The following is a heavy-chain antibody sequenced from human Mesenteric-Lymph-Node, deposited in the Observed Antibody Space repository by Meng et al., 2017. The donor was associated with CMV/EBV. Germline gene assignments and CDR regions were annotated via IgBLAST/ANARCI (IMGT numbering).Heavy chain of an antibody. D-gene: IGHD5-18*01. CDR2: IYYTGPA. J-gene: IGHJ4*02. Sequence: GSLRLSCTVSGASIRSSYWSWFRQPPGKGLEWIGYIYYTGPASYSPSLKSRVTISLDTSKNQFSLKLNSVTAADTAVYFCARGYSYALNWGQGTLVTVSS. CDR1: GASIRSSY. CDR3: ARGYSYALN. V-gene: IGHV4-59*01.